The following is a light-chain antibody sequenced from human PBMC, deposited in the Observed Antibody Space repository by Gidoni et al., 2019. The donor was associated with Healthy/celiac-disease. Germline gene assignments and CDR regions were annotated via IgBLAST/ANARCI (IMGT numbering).Light chain of an antibody. V-gene: IGKV2-28*01. CDR1: QSLLHSNGYNY. Sequence: DIVMTQSPLPLPVTPGEPASISCRSSQSLLHSNGYNYLDWYLQKPGQSPQLLIYLGSNRASGVPDRFSGSGSGKDFTLKISRVEAEDVGVYYCMQALQTPPTFGQGTKLEIK. J-gene: IGKJ2*01. CDR2: LGS. CDR3: MQALQTPPT.